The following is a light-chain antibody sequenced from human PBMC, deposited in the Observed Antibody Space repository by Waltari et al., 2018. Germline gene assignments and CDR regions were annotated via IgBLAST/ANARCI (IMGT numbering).Light chain of an antibody. CDR1: QSVLHNSDKKNY. CDR2: WAS. CDR3: QQCYSTPPT. J-gene: IGKJ4*01. Sequence: DIVVTLSPDSLTVSLGERATINCKSSQSVLHNSDKKNYLAGYQQKPGHPPKLLIYWASTRASGVPERFSGSGSGTDFTLTISGLQAEDVAIYYCQQCYSTPPTFGGGTKVEI. V-gene: IGKV4-1*01.